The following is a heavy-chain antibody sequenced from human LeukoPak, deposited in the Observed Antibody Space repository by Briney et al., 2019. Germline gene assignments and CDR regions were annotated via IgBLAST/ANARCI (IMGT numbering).Heavy chain of an antibody. V-gene: IGHV3-21*01. CDR3: ARWNTTLGNSYFDC. J-gene: IGHJ4*02. CDR2: ISSGSSFI. CDR1: GFTFSSYS. D-gene: IGHD1-1*01. Sequence: GGSLRLSCAASGFTFSSYSMNWVRQAPGKGLEWVSSISSGSSFIYYADSVKGRFTISRDNAKNSLYLQMNSLRAEDTAVYYCARWNTTLGNSYFDCWGQGTLVTVSS.